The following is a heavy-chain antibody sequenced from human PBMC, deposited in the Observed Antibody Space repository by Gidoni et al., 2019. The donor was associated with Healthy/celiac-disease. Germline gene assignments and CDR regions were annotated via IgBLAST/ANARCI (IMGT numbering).Heavy chain of an antibody. CDR3: ASCSITMVRGVKGAFDI. V-gene: IGHV3-7*03. Sequence: EEQLVESGGGLVQLGGSLILSCADPGYTFNRLWMRWVRQAPGKGLEWVANIKQDGSEKDYVDSVKGRCTISRDNAKNSLYLQMNSLRAEDTAVYYCASCSITMVRGVKGAFDIWGQGTMVTVSS. D-gene: IGHD3-10*01. CDR2: IKQDGSEK. CDR1: GYTFNRLW. J-gene: IGHJ3*02.